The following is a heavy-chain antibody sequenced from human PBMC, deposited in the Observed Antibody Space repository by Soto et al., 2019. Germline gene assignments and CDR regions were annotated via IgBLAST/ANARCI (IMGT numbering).Heavy chain of an antibody. J-gene: IGHJ4*02. CDR1: GFTFSSYW. Sequence: EVQLVESGGGLVQPGGSLRLSCAASGFTFSSYWMRWVRQAPGKGLVWVSRIKSDGSSISYADSVKGRFTISRDNAKNTLYLQMNSLRAEDTAVYYCARGGFSGSGSYIQGDYWGQGTLVTVSS. CDR3: ARGGFSGSGSYIQGDY. CDR2: IKSDGSSI. D-gene: IGHD3-10*01. V-gene: IGHV3-74*01.